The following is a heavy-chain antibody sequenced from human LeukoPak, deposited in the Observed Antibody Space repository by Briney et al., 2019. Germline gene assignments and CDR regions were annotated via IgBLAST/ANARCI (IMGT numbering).Heavy chain of an antibody. Sequence: GGSLRLSCATSGFTFDDYTMHWVRHAPGKGLEWVSLISWDGGSTYYADSVKGRFTISRDNSKNSLYLQMNSLRTEDTALYYCAKDSSSAAAGLGGFDYWGQGTLVTVSS. CDR1: GFTFDDYT. J-gene: IGHJ4*02. D-gene: IGHD6-13*01. CDR3: AKDSSSAAAGLGGFDY. V-gene: IGHV3-43*01. CDR2: ISWDGGST.